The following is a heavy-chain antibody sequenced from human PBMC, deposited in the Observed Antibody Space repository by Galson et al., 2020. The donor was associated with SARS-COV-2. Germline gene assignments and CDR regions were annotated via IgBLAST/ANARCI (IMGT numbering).Heavy chain of an antibody. J-gene: IGHJ2*01. V-gene: IGHV3-23*01. CDR1: GFTFSSYA. CDR2: ISGRDGST. CDR3: AKAGAITIFGVIIKYWYFDL. D-gene: IGHD3-3*01. Sequence: TGGSLRLSCVGSGFTFSSYAMSWVRQAPGKGLEWVSGISGRDGSTYYADSVKGRFTISRDNSKSTLYLHMMSLRAEDTAVYFCAKAGAITIFGVIIKYWYFDLWGRGTQVTVSS.